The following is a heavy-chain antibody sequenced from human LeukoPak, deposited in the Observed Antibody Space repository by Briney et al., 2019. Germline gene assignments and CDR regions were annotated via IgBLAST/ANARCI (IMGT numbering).Heavy chain of an antibody. CDR1: GYTFTGYY. J-gene: IGHJ4*02. V-gene: IGHV1-2*02. Sequence: ASVKHSCKASGYTFTGYYMHWVREAPGQGLEWMGWINPNSGGTNYAQKFQGRVTMTRDTSISTAYMELSRLRSDDTAVYYCARDLRVYSSGWACPAYWGQGTLVTVSS. D-gene: IGHD6-19*01. CDR2: INPNSGGT. CDR3: ARDLRVYSSGWACPAY.